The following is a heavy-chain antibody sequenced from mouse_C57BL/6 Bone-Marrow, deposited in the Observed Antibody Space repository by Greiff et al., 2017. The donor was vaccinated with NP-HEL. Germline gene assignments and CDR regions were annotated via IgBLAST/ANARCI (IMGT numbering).Heavy chain of an antibody. J-gene: IGHJ2*01. D-gene: IGHD3-3*01. CDR3: ARLGWNY. V-gene: IGHV1-59*01. Sequence: QVQLQQPGAELVRPGTSVKLSCKASGYTFTSYWMHWVKQRPGQGLEGIGVIDPSDSYTNYHQKFKGKATLTVDTSSSTAYIQPSSLTSEDAAVYYCARLGWNYWGQGTTLTVSS. CDR2: IDPSDSYT. CDR1: GYTFTSYW.